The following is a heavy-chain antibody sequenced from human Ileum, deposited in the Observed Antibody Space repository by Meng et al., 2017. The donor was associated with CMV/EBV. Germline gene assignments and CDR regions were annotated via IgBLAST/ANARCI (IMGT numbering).Heavy chain of an antibody. CDR2: IHPSGIT. Sequence: QAQPQQSGAGLLKPSETLSLTRAVHGGSLSDSYWTWIRQAPGKGLEWIGEIHPSGITNYNPSLESRVTISEDTSNNQFSLRLTSLTAGDTAVYYCARGWDNNKVGVHWGQGTLVTVSS. CDR1: GGSLSDSY. J-gene: IGHJ4*02. V-gene: IGHV4-34*01. D-gene: IGHD1/OR15-1a*01. CDR3: ARGWDNNKVGVH.